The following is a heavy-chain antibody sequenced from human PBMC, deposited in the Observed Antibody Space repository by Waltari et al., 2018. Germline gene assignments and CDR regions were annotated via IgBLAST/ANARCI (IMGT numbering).Heavy chain of an antibody. CDR2: ISTSGTVM. CDR1: GFIFSNYD. J-gene: IGHJ4*02. CDR3: ARGRDCSGGSCYLDH. D-gene: IGHD2-15*01. Sequence: DVQVVEPGGGMVQPGGYLRPTCVISGFIFSNYDMNWVRQAPGKVVECVSYISTSGTVMYYAEAVEGRFTISRDNPKNSLYLQMNSLRAEDTAVYFCARGRDCSGGSCYLDHWGQGTLVTVSS. V-gene: IGHV3-48*03.